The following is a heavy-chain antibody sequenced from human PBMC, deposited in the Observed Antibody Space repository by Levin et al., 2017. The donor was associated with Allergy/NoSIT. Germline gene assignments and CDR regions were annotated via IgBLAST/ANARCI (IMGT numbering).Heavy chain of an antibody. CDR3: ARGDYDFWSGFNAFDI. V-gene: IGHV3-74*01. Sequence: GESLKISCAASGFTFSSYWMHWVRQAPGKGLVWVSRINSDGSSTSYADSVKGRFTISRDNAKNTLYLQMNSLRAEDTAVYYCARGDYDFWSGFNAFDIWGQGTMVTVSS. J-gene: IGHJ3*02. CDR2: INSDGSST. D-gene: IGHD3-3*01. CDR1: GFTFSSYW.